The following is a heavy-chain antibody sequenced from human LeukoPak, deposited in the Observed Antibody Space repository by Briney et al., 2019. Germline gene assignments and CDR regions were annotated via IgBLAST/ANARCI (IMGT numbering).Heavy chain of an antibody. CDR1: GFTFSSYA. CDR2: ISYDGSNK. D-gene: IGHD3-3*01. Sequence: QSGGSLRLSCAASGFTFSSYAMHWVRQAPGKGLEWVAVISYDGSNKYYADSVKGRFTISRDNSKNTLYLQMNSLRAEDTAVYYCARAGYDFWSGYYYHWGQGTLVTVSS. CDR3: ARAGYDFWSGYYYH. V-gene: IGHV3-30-3*01. J-gene: IGHJ5*02.